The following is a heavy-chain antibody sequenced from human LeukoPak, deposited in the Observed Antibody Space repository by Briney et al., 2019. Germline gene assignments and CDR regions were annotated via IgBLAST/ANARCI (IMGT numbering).Heavy chain of an antibody. D-gene: IGHD5-12*01. V-gene: IGHV4-31*03. Sequence: SETLSLTCTVSGGSISSGGYCWSWIRQHPGKGLEWIGYIYYSGSTYYNPSLKSRVTISVDTSKNQFSLKLSSVTAADTAVYYCARGEDSGYEPDFDYWGQGTLVTVSS. CDR2: IYYSGST. J-gene: IGHJ4*02. CDR3: ARGEDSGYEPDFDY. CDR1: GGSISSGGYC.